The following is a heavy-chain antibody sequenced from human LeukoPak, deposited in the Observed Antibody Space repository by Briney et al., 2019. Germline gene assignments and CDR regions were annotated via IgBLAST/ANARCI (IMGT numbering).Heavy chain of an antibody. CDR2: ISDYNGNT. D-gene: IGHD3-22*01. Sequence: ASVKVSCKASGYTFTSYGISWVRQAPGQGLEWMGWISDYNGNTNYAQKLQGRVTMTTDTSTSTAYMELRSLRSDDTAVYYCARDLEYYDSSGYYHTFDYWGQGTLVTVSS. CDR3: ARDLEYYDSSGYYHTFDY. CDR1: GYTFTSYG. V-gene: IGHV1-18*01. J-gene: IGHJ4*02.